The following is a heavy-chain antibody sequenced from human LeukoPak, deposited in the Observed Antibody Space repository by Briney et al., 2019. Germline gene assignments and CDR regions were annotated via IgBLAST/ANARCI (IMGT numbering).Heavy chain of an antibody. J-gene: IGHJ4*02. CDR2: INSDATST. Sequence: GGSLRLSCAASGFMLSSTWMHWVRQAPGKGLVWVSRINSDATSTSYADSVRGRFTISRDDAKNTMYLQMNSLRAEDTAMYYCVRGSPGYSSSWHAYWGQGTLSPSPQ. D-gene: IGHD6-13*01. V-gene: IGHV3-74*01. CDR3: VRGSPGYSSSWHAY. CDR1: GFMLSSTW.